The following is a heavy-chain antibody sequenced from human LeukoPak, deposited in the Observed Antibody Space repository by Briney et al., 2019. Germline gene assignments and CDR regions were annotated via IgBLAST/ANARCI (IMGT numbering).Heavy chain of an antibody. J-gene: IGHJ4*02. V-gene: IGHV3-23*01. CDR2: VNSNGGST. CDR1: GFTFSSHA. CDR3: AKYPQLQQLVRVFAY. Sequence: PGGSLRLSCAASGFTFSSHAMSWVHQAPGKGLEWVSGVNSNGGSTAYADSVKGRFTISRDNSKNTVYLQMNSLRAEDTAVYYCAKYPQLQQLVRVFAYWGQGTLVTVSS. D-gene: IGHD6-13*01.